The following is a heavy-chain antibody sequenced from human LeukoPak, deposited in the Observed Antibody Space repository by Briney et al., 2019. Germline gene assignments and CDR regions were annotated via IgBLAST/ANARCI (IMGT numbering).Heavy chain of an antibody. CDR1: GFTFDDYG. D-gene: IGHD6-25*01. J-gene: IGHJ4*02. CDR2: IILNSGST. CDR3: AREVDSSGPFDY. V-gene: IGHV3-20*04. Sequence: HPGGSVRFSCAASGFTFDDYGMSWVPHAPGKGWVGVSGIILNSGSTGYADYVKGRFTISRDNAKNSLYLKMNSLRAEDTALYYCAREVDSSGPFDYWGQGTLVTVSS.